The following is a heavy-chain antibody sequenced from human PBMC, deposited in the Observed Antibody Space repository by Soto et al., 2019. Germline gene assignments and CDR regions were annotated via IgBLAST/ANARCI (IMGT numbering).Heavy chain of an antibody. J-gene: IGHJ6*02. Sequence: GGSLRLSCAASGFTFSSYAMSWVRQAPGKGLEWVSAISGSGGSTYYADSGKGRFTFSRENSKSTLYLQMNSLRAEDTAVYYWAKDKHSVDTAMVSYYYYGMDVWGQGTTVTVSS. CDR1: GFTFSSYA. CDR3: AKDKHSVDTAMVSYYYYGMDV. D-gene: IGHD5-18*01. CDR2: ISGSGGST. V-gene: IGHV3-23*01.